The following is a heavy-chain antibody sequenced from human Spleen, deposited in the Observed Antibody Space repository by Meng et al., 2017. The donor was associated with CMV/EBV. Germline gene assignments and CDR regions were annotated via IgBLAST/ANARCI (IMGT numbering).Heavy chain of an antibody. CDR2: IYTSGST. Sequence: HLQGQGPGLVKPSQTLSLTGTGSGGSISSYYWSWIRQPAGKGLEWIGRIYTSGSTNYNPSLKSRVTMSVDTSKNQFSLKLSSVTAADTAVYYCARDQLIDPLGDFDYWGQGTLVTVSS. V-gene: IGHV4-4*07. D-gene: IGHD1-1*01. CDR1: GGSISSYY. J-gene: IGHJ4*02. CDR3: ARDQLIDPLGDFDY.